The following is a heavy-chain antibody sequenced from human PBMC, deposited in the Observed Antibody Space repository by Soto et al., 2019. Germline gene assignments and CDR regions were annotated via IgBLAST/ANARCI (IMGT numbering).Heavy chain of an antibody. J-gene: IGHJ4*02. Sequence: QVHLVKSGVEVKKPGASVKVSCKASGYNFINYGITWVRQAPGQGIEWMGWIRVHNGNTNYAQNLQGRVTMTTVTATCTAYMELRSLRSDDTAVYYCVRDLDGSGSYYTGYWGPGTLVTVSS. CDR2: IRVHNGNT. V-gene: IGHV1-18*01. D-gene: IGHD3-10*01. CDR3: VRDLDGSGSYYTGY. CDR1: GYNFINYG.